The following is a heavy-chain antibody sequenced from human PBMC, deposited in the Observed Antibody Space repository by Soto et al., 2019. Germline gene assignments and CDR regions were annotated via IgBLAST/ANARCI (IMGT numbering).Heavy chain of an antibody. D-gene: IGHD3-9*01. J-gene: IGHJ6*02. CDR3: ARQTPPNYDILTGYYCYYGIDV. Sequence: SETLSLTCTVCGGSISSSSYYWGWIRHPPGKGLEWIGSIYYSGSTYYNPSLKSRVTISVDTSKNQFSLKLSSVTAADTAVYYCARQTPPNYDILTGYYCYYGIDVWSQGTTVTVCS. CDR2: IYYSGST. V-gene: IGHV4-39*01. CDR1: GGSISSSSYY.